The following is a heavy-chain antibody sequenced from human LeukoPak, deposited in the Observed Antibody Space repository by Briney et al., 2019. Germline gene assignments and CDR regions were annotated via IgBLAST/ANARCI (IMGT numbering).Heavy chain of an antibody. Sequence: GGSLRLSCAASGITFSSHAMSWVRQAPGKGLEWVSAISGSGGSTYYAESVKGRFTISRDNSKNTLSLQMNSLRAEDTAVYYCAKDTPVSGTSRKFDYWGQGTLVTVSS. J-gene: IGHJ4*02. D-gene: IGHD6-19*01. CDR3: AKDTPVSGTSRKFDY. CDR1: GITFSSHA. V-gene: IGHV3-23*01. CDR2: ISGSGGST.